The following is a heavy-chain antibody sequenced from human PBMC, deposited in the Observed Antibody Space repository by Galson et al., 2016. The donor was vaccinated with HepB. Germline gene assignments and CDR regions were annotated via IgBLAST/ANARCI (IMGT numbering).Heavy chain of an antibody. CDR2: IYHGDSDT. Sequence: QSGAEVKRPGESLKISCKASGYSFTSYWIVWVRHMPGKGLEWMGVIYHGDSDTKYSPSFQGQVTISVDKSINTSYLHWSSLKASDTAIYYCARAPAGGVIVYQCDPCGQGTLVTVSS. CDR1: GYSFTSYW. V-gene: IGHV5-51*01. CDR3: ARAPAGGVIVYQCDP. D-gene: IGHD3-16*02. J-gene: IGHJ5*02.